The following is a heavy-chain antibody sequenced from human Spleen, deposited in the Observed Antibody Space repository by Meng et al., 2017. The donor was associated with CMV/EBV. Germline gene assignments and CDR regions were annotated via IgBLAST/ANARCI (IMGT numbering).Heavy chain of an antibody. Sequence: AASGFIFSDYYMTWIRQAPGKGLEWIAYISGSGSIKKYADSVEGRFTISRDNAKKSLYLQMNSLGAEDTAFYYCARDFSAVHNWFDAWGRGTLVTVSS. CDR3: ARDFSAVHNWFDA. CDR2: ISGSGSIK. J-gene: IGHJ5*02. V-gene: IGHV3-11*04. D-gene: IGHD1-26*01. CDR1: GFIFSDYY.